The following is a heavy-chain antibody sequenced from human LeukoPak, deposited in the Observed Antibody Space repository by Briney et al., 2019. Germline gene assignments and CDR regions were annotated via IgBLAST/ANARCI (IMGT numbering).Heavy chain of an antibody. CDR2: IYDTGST. J-gene: IGHJ4*02. D-gene: IGHD3-9*01. Sequence: PSETLSLTCTVSGGSISSYYWSWIRQSPGKGLEWIAYIYDTGSTSSHPSLKSRVTISLDTSKSQFSLQLSSVTAADTAVYYCARGNYDILTGYYASFDYWGQGTLVTVSS. CDR3: ARGNYDILTGYYASFDY. V-gene: IGHV4-59*01. CDR1: GGSISSYY.